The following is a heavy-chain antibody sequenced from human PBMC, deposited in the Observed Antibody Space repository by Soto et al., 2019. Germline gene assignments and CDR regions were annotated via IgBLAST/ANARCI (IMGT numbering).Heavy chain of an antibody. Sequence: GGSLKISCKTSGYTFSGHWISWVRQVPGRGLQWMGNIDPSDSYINYNPAFRGHVTFSVDKSSSTAYLHWSSLGHSDTAIYYCARHGAAIWLGYWGQGTLVTVSS. J-gene: IGHJ4*02. CDR3: ARHGAAIWLGY. CDR1: GYTFSGHW. V-gene: IGHV5-10-1*01. CDR2: IDPSDSYI. D-gene: IGHD6-19*01.